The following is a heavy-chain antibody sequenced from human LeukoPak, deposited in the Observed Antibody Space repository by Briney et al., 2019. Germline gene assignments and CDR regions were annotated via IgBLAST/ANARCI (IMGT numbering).Heavy chain of an antibody. CDR3: ARQLTPAAIWGFDP. D-gene: IGHD2-2*01. J-gene: IGHJ5*02. CDR2: IYYSGST. Sequence: SETLSLTCTVSGGSISSSSYYWGWIRQPPGKGLEWIGSIYYSGSTYYNPSLKSRVTISVDTSKNQFSLKLSSVTAADTAVYYCARQLTPAAIWGFDPWGQGTLVTVSS. V-gene: IGHV4-39*01. CDR1: GGSISSSSYY.